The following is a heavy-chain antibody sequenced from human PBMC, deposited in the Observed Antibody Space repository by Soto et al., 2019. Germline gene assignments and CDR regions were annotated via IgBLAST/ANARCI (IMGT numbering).Heavy chain of an antibody. D-gene: IGHD3-22*01. CDR2: IHYSGSP. CDR3: ARYSDASGYAAFDI. J-gene: IGHJ3*02. CDR1: GYPISSVYY. Sequence: SETLSLTCTVSGYPISSVYYWGWIRQPPEKGLEWIGSIHYSGSPYYSLSLNSRVTISLDTSRNQFSLRLSSVTAADTAVYFCARYSDASGYAAFDIWGQGATVTVSS. V-gene: IGHV4-38-2*02.